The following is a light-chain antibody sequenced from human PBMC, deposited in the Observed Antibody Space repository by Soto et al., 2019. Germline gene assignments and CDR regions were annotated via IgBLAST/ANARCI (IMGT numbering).Light chain of an antibody. CDR1: SSNIGAGYD. Sequence: QSALTQPASVSGAPGQRVTISCTGSSSNIGAGYDVHWYQQRPGTAPKLLIFGNINRPSGVPDRFSGSKSGTSASLTITGLQAEDEGDYYCQSYDSTLSDRYVFGTGTKLTVL. J-gene: IGLJ1*01. CDR2: GNI. CDR3: QSYDSTLSDRYV. V-gene: IGLV1-40*01.